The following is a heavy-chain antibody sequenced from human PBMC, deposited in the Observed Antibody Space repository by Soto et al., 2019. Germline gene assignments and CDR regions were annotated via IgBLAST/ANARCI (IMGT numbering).Heavy chain of an antibody. J-gene: IGHJ4*02. CDR2: IKSKTDGGTT. CDR3: TTGDYRIDY. Sequence: GGSLRLSCAASGLTFSNAWMSWVRQAPGKGLEWVGRIKSKTDGGTTDYAASVKVRFTISRDDSKNTLYLQMNSMKTEDTAVYYCTTGDYRIDYWGQGTLVTVSS. D-gene: IGHD3-16*01. CDR1: GLTFSNAW. V-gene: IGHV3-15*01.